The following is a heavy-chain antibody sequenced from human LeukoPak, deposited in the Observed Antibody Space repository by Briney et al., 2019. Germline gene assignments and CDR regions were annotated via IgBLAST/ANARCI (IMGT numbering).Heavy chain of an antibody. CDR1: GDSISSSSYY. D-gene: IGHD6-19*01. V-gene: IGHV4-39*01. CDR2: IYYTGST. CDR3: ARQGGGWYQIDY. Sequence: PSETLSLTWTVSGDSISSSSYYWGWIRQPPGKGLEWIGSIYYTGSTYYNPSLKSRVTISVDTSKNQFSLKLSSVTAADTAVYYCARQGGGWYQIDYWGQGTLVTVSS. J-gene: IGHJ4*02.